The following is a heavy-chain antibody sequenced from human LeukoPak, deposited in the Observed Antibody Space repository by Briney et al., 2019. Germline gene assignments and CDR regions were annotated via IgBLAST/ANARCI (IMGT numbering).Heavy chain of an antibody. CDR1: GDSISAHY. CDR2: IYYTGST. V-gene: IGHV4-59*08. D-gene: IGHD3-16*01. Sequence: PSETLSLTCAVSGDSISAHYWGWIRQPPGKGLECIGYIYYTGSTAYNPSLKSRVTISLDTSKNQFSLDLTSVPAADPAVYYCARHRDCLGMAPWGQGTLVTVSS. CDR3: ARHRDCLGMAP. J-gene: IGHJ5*02.